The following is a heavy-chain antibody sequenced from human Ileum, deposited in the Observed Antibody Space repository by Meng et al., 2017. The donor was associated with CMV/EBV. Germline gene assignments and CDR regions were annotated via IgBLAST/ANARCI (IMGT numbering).Heavy chain of an antibody. CDR1: GFTFSGYS. Sequence: GESLKISCVASGFTFSGYSMNWVRQAPGKGLEWVSSISSSDSHIYYADSLKGRFTISRDNAKNSLSLQMNSLRAEDTAVYYCARGLGAPPGYYYYCGMDVWGQGTAVTVSS. V-gene: IGHV3-21*01. CDR3: ARGLGAPPGYYYYCGMDV. CDR2: ISSSDSHI. J-gene: IGHJ6*02. D-gene: IGHD4/OR15-4a*01.